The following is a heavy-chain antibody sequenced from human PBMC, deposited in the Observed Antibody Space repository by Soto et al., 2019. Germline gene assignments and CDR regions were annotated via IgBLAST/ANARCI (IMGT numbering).Heavy chain of an antibody. CDR2: IYHSVST. CDR3: ARVPSP. CDR1: GGSISSGGYS. V-gene: IGHV4-30-2*01. J-gene: IGHJ5*02. Sequence: SETLSLTCAVSGGSISSGGYSWGWIRQPPGKGLEWIGYIYHSVSTYYNPSLKSRVTISVDRSKNQFSLKLSSVTAADTAVYYCARVPSPWGQGTLVTVFS.